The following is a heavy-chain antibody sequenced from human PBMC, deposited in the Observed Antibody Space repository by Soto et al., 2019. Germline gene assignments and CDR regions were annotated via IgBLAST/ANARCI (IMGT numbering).Heavy chain of an antibody. D-gene: IGHD2-15*01. CDR2: IIPIFGTA. CDR1: GGTFSSYA. J-gene: IGHJ5*02. CDR3: ASQDIVVVVAATKKNPYNWFDP. V-gene: IGHV1-69*13. Sequence: SVKVSCKASGGTFSSYAISWVRPAPGQGLEWMGGIIPIFGTANYAKKFQGRVTITADESTSTAYMELSSLRSEDTAVYYCASQDIVVVVAATKKNPYNWFDPWGQGTLVTVSS.